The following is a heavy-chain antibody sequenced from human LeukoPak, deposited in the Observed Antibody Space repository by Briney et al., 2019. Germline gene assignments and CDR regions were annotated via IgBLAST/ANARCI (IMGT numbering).Heavy chain of an antibody. CDR1: GFTFSSYA. V-gene: IGHV3-23*01. Sequence: GGSLRLSCAASGFTFSSYAMSWVRQAPGKGLEWVSAISGSGGSTYYADSVKGRFTISRDNAKNSLYLQMNSLRAEDTAVYYCARSESEFDYWGQGTLVTVSS. CDR3: ARSESEFDY. J-gene: IGHJ4*02. CDR2: ISGSGGST.